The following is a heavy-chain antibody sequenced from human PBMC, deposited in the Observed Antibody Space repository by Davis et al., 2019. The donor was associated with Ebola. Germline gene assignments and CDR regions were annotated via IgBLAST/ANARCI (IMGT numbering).Heavy chain of an antibody. V-gene: IGHV4-59*01. CDR1: ADFFTTYY. CDR2: IHSSGRT. J-gene: IGHJ4*02. D-gene: IGHD5-18*01. Sequence: MPSETLSLTCTVSADFFTTYYWNWIRQSPGKGLEWIGNIHSSGRTNYNPSLESRVSILVDTSKSQFSLRLSSVTAADTAVYYCARANTGMVPPEIDSWGRGTLVTVSS. CDR3: ARANTGMVPPEIDS.